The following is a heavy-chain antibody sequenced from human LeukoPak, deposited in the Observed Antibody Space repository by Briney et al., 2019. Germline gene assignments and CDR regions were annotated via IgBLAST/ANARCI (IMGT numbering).Heavy chain of an antibody. Sequence: SETLSLTCTVSGGSISSYYWSWIRQPPGKGLEWIGYIYYSGSTKYNPSLKSRVTMSVDTSQNQLSLKLRSVTAADTAVYYCARHWETSSWYVDYRGQGTLVTVSS. CDR3: ARHWETSSWYVDY. V-gene: IGHV4-59*08. CDR1: GGSISSYY. D-gene: IGHD6-13*01. CDR2: IYYSGST. J-gene: IGHJ4*02.